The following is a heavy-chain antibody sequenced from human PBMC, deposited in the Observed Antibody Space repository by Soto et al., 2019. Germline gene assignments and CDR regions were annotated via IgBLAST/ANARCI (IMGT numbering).Heavy chain of an antibody. CDR2: ISSSGSTI. CDR1: GFTFSSYE. CDR3: ARDDPVWSLVPNWFDP. J-gene: IGHJ5*02. Sequence: GGSLRLSCAASGFTFSSYEMNWVRQAPGKGLEWVSYISSSGSTIYYADSVKGRFTISRDNAKNSLYLQMNSLRAEDTAVYYCARDDPVWSLVPNWFDPWGQGTLVTVSS. D-gene: IGHD6-13*01. V-gene: IGHV3-48*03.